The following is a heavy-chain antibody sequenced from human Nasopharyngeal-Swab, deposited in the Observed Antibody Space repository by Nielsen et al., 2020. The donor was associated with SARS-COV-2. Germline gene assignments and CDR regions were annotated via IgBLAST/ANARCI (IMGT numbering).Heavy chain of an antibody. V-gene: IGHV1-2*02. J-gene: IGHJ6*02. Sequence: WVRQAPGQGLEWMGWINPNSGGTNYAQKFQGRVTMTRDTSISTAYMELSRLRSDDTAVYYCARDQYRGYDSSYYYYGMDVWGQGTTVTVSS. D-gene: IGHD5-12*01. CDR3: ARDQYRGYDSSYYYYGMDV. CDR2: INPNSGGT.